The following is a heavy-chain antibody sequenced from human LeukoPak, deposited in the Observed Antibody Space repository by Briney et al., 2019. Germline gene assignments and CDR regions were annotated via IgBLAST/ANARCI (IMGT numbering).Heavy chain of an antibody. CDR3: ARDTISTKTQTDSSGWYYFDY. CDR1: GFTFSSHW. J-gene: IGHJ4*02. V-gene: IGHV3-7*01. D-gene: IGHD6-19*01. Sequence: PGGSLRLSCAASGFTFSSHWMSWVRQAPGKGLEWVANIKQDGSEKYYVDSVKGRFTISRDNAKNSLYLQMNSLRAEDTTVYYCARDTISTKTQTDSSGWYYFDYWGQGTLVTVSS. CDR2: IKQDGSEK.